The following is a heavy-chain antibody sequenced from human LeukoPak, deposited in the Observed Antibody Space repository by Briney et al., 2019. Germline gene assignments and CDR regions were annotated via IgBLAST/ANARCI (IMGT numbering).Heavy chain of an antibody. Sequence: SVTVSFKSSVGTFSRYAISGVRQAPGQGGEGMGRIIPIFGTANYAQKFQGRVTITTDKSTSTDYMELSSLRSEDTAVYYCARVGRNRDYGDYVRWFDLWGQGPLVTVSS. V-gene: IGHV1-69*05. D-gene: IGHD4-17*01. J-gene: IGHJ5*02. CDR2: IIPIFGTA. CDR1: VGTFSRYA. CDR3: ARVGRNRDYGDYVRWFDL.